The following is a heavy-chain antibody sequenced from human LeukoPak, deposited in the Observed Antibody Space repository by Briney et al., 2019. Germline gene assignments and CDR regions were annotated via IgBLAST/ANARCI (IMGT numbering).Heavy chain of an antibody. V-gene: IGHV1-2*02. J-gene: IGHJ4*02. CDR2: INPNSGGT. CDR3: ARVTGIRRGYGLDY. CDR1: GYTFTGYY. Sequence: ASVTVSCKASGYTFTGYYMHWVRQAPGQGLEWMGWINPNSGGTNYAQKFQGRVTMTRDTSISTAYMELSRLRSDDTAVYYCARVTGIRRGYGLDYWGQGTLVTVSS. D-gene: IGHD3-22*01.